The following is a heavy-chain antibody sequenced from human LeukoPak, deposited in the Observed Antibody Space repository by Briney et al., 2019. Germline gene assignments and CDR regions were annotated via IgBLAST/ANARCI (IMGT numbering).Heavy chain of an antibody. CDR2: IYYSGST. V-gene: IGHV4-61*01. CDR1: GYSISSGYY. Sequence: SETLSLTCTVSGYSISSGYYWSWIRQPPGKGLEWIGYIYYSGSTNYNPSLKSRVTISVDASKNQFSLKLSSVTAADTAVYYCARWCYYDSSGYSYFDYWGQGTLVTVSS. D-gene: IGHD3-22*01. CDR3: ARWCYYDSSGYSYFDY. J-gene: IGHJ4*02.